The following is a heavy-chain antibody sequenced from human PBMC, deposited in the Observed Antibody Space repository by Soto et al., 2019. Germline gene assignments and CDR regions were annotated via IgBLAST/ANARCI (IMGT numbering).Heavy chain of an antibody. Sequence: QIPLEQSRIEMKEPGTSLKISCATSGYSFTNYGISWVRQAPGQGLEWMGWISGYNGNTKYAQSFRDRVVMTADKFTSTGYLEMRNLRSNDTAVYYCARANTWVTGRVGTHWGQGTKVTVSS. CDR3: ARANTWVTGRVGTH. CDR2: ISGYNGNT. V-gene: IGHV1-18*01. J-gene: IGHJ4*02. CDR1: GYSFTNYG. D-gene: IGHD1-1*01.